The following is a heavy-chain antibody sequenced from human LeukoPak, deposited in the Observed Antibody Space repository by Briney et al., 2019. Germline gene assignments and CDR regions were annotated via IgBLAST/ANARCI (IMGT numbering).Heavy chain of an antibody. V-gene: IGHV4-39*01. CDR2: IYYSGST. D-gene: IGHD1-14*01. CDR1: GGSISSSSYY. Sequence: KPSETLSLTCTVSGGSISSSSYYWGWIRPPPGKGLEWIGSIYYSGSTYYNPSLKSRVTISVDTSKNQFSLKLSSVTAADTAVYYCARQRPAIDYWGQGTLVTVSS. CDR3: ARQRPAIDY. J-gene: IGHJ4*02.